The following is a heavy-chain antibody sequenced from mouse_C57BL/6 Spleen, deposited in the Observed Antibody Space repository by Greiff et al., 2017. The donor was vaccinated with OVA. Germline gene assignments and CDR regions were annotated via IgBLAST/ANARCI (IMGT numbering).Heavy chain of an antibody. CDR1: GYAFTNYL. Sequence: QVQLKQSGAELVRPGTSVKVSCKASGYAFTNYLIEWVTQRPGQGLEWIGAINPGSGGTNYTAKFQRKATLPAAKSSSTAYLQLSSLTSDDSAVYCCARGGSSGYWYFDVWGTGTTVTVSS. V-gene: IGHV1-54*01. CDR3: ARGGSSGYWYFDV. CDR2: INPGSGGT. D-gene: IGHD1-3*01. J-gene: IGHJ1*03.